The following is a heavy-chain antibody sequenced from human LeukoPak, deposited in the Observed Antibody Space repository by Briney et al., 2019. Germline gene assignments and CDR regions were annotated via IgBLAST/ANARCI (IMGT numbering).Heavy chain of an antibody. V-gene: IGHV4-39*07. CDR3: ARVYFDIVVVPAAMPHYYYYYMDV. CDR1: GGSISSSSYY. Sequence: SETLSLTCTVSGGSISSSSYYWGWIRQPPGKGLEWIGSIYYSGSTYYNPSLKSRVTISVDTSKNQFSLKLSSVTAADTAVYYCARVYFDIVVVPAAMPHYYYYYMDVWGKGTTVTVSS. CDR2: IYYSGST. D-gene: IGHD2-2*01. J-gene: IGHJ6*03.